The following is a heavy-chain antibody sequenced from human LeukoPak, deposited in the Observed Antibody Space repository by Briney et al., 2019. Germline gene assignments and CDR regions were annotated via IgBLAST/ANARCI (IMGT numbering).Heavy chain of an antibody. CDR3: ATNRRASTYYYDSSGHWEMNY. D-gene: IGHD3-22*01. V-gene: IGHV1-24*01. J-gene: IGHJ4*02. CDR1: GYTLTELS. Sequence: GASVKVSCKVSGYTLTELSMHWVRQAPGKGLEWMGGFDPEDGETIYAQKFQGRVTMTEDTSTDTAYMELSSLRSEDTAVYYCATNRRASTYYYDSSGHWEMNYWGQGTLVTVSS. CDR2: FDPEDGET.